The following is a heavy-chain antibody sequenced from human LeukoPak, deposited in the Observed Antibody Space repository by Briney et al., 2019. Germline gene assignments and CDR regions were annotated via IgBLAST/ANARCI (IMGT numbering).Heavy chain of an antibody. D-gene: IGHD3-10*01. CDR3: ARWGETSALRVHAFDI. CDR1: GDSISSYY. Sequence: KPSETLSLTCTVSGDSISSYYWNWIRQPPGKGLEWIGYGHYSGSTFYNPSLNSRVTFSVDTSMNQFSPKLSSVTAADTAVYYCARWGETSALRVHAFDIWGQGTMVTVSS. CDR2: GHYSGST. V-gene: IGHV4-59*01. J-gene: IGHJ3*02.